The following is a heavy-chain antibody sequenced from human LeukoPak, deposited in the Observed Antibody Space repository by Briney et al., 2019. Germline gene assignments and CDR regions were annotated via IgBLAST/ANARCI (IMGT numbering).Heavy chain of an antibody. Sequence: PGGSLRLSCAASGFTFSSYAMSWVRQAPGKGLEWVANIKQDGSEKYYVDSVKGRFTISRDNAKNSLSLQMNSLRAEDTAVYYCARNLGSSWIFSDYWGQGTLVTVSS. CDR1: GFTFSSYA. CDR3: ARNLGSSWIFSDY. V-gene: IGHV3-7*03. D-gene: IGHD6-13*01. J-gene: IGHJ4*02. CDR2: IKQDGSEK.